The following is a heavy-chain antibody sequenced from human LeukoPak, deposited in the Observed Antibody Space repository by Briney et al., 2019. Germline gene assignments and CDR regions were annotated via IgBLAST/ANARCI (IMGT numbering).Heavy chain of an antibody. J-gene: IGHJ5*01. CDR1: GFTFSSYA. CDR3: AKGRHYDMLTGYYDGNWFDS. Sequence: GRSMRLSCAASGFTFSSYAMSWVRQAPGKGLEWVSAISGSGGSTYYADSVKGRFTISRDNSKNTLYMQMNSLRAEDTAVYYCAKGRHYDMLTGYYDGNWFDSWGQGTLATVSS. D-gene: IGHD3-9*01. CDR2: ISGSGGST. V-gene: IGHV3-23*01.